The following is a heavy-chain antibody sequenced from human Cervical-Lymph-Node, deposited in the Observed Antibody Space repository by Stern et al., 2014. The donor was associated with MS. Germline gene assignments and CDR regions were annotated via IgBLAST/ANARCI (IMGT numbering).Heavy chain of an antibody. CDR1: GHTFTGYY. Sequence: QVQLVQSGAEVKKPGASVKGSCKASGHTFTGYYLHWVRQAPGQGLEWMGRIKPNSGGNNYAQNFQGRVTMTRDTSISTVYLELSSLRSDDTATYYCTRDPRGEQNAFDLWGQGTVITVSS. J-gene: IGHJ3*01. CDR2: IKPNSGGN. CDR3: TRDPRGEQNAFDL. V-gene: IGHV1-2*06. D-gene: IGHD1/OR15-1a*01.